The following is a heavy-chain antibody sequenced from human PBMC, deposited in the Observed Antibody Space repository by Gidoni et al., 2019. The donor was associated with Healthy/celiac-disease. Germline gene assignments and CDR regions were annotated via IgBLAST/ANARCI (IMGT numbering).Heavy chain of an antibody. J-gene: IGHJ4*02. CDR3: ARGNPYYYDSSGYSTIRFDY. CDR1: GGSIRRSSYY. Sequence: QLQLQESGPGLVKPSETLSLTCTVSGGSIRRSSYYWGWIRQPPGKGLEWIGSIYYSGSTYYNPSLKSRVTISVDTSKNQFSLKLSSVTAADTAVYYCARGNPYYYDSSGYSTIRFDYWGQGTLVTVSS. V-gene: IGHV4-39*07. CDR2: IYYSGST. D-gene: IGHD3-22*01.